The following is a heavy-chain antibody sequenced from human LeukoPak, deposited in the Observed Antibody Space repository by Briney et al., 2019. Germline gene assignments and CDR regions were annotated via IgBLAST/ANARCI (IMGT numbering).Heavy chain of an antibody. CDR2: IYDDDRT. D-gene: IGHD5-18*01. Sequence: GGSLRLTCTASGFTVRGTLMDWVRQAPGKGLEWVSVIYDDDRTVYTDSVKGRFTISRDNSKNMVYLQMNSLRPEDPAVYYCTRDRVGTQRWVEFDLWGPGTLVTVSS. J-gene: IGHJ5*02. CDR1: GFTVRGTL. CDR3: TRDRVGTQRWVEFDL. V-gene: IGHV3-66*02.